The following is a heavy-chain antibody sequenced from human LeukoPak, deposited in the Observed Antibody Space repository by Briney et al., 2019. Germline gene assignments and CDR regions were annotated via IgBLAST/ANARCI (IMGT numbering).Heavy chain of an antibody. D-gene: IGHD3-22*01. V-gene: IGHV3-69-1*01. CDR2: IVGGSST. Sequence: SPGGSLRLSCAASGFTFSNFAMTWVRQAPGKGLEWVSSIVGGSSTYYADSLKGRFTISRDNAKNSLYLQMNSLRAEDTAVYYCARDGYYDSSGYYPHWGQGTLVTVSS. CDR3: ARDGYYDSSGYYPH. CDR1: GFTFSNFA. J-gene: IGHJ4*02.